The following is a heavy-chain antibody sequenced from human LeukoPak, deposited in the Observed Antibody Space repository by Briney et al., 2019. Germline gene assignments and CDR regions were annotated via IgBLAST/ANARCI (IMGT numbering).Heavy chain of an antibody. Sequence: GESLRISCKGSGCSSTSYWISWVRQMPGKGLEWMGRIDPSDSYTNYSPSFQGHVTISADKSISTAYLQWSSLKASDTAMYYCASQPGYCSSTSCYEYYWGQGTLVTVSS. D-gene: IGHD2-2*03. CDR2: IDPSDSYT. CDR1: GCSSTSYW. V-gene: IGHV5-10-1*01. CDR3: ASQPGYCSSTSCYEYY. J-gene: IGHJ4*02.